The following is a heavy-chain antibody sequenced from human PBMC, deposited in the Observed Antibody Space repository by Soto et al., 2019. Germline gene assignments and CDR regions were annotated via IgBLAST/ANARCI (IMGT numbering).Heavy chain of an antibody. CDR3: ARDPTAMVTGISDY. J-gene: IGHJ4*02. Sequence: PGVSLRLSCAASGFTFSSYSMNWVRQAPGKGLEWVSSISSSSDYIYYADSVKGRFTISRDNAKNSLYLQMNSLRAEDTAVYYCARDPTAMVTGISDYWGQGTLVTVSS. V-gene: IGHV3-21*06. D-gene: IGHD5-18*01. CDR1: GFTFSSYS. CDR2: ISSSSDYI.